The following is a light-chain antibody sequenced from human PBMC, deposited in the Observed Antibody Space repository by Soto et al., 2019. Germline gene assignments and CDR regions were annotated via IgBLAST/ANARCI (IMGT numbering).Light chain of an antibody. V-gene: IGKV1-17*03. CDR1: QRLSDS. CDR2: AAS. J-gene: IGKJ1*01. Sequence: QVTQYRAAMSASGGDSVTSSCRASQRLSDSFVWVQRKQGKAPKRLIYAASRLQSGFQSRFSGSGSGTDFTFTINTLEPQDLSTYYCLHHNLEQGTFGQGNKV. CDR3: LHHNLEQGT.